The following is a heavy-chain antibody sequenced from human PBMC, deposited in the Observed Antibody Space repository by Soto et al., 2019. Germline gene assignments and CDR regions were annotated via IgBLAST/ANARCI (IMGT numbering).Heavy chain of an antibody. CDR2: IKPDGSEK. Sequence: EMQLVESGGGLVQPGGSLRLSCAASGFTFSIYWMSWVRQAPGKGLEWVANIKPDGSEKWFGDSVKGRVIISRDNAKNSLYLEMNSLRDEDTAVYYCARGDYHDSSGPFSDAFDIWGQGTTVTVSS. D-gene: IGHD3-22*01. CDR3: ARGDYHDSSGPFSDAFDI. V-gene: IGHV3-7*04. J-gene: IGHJ3*02. CDR1: GFTFSIYW.